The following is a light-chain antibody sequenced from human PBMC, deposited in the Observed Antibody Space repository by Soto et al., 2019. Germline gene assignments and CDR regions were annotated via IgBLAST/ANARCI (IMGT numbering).Light chain of an antibody. Sequence: QSALTQPASVSGSPGQSITISCTGTSSDVGGYNYVSWYQQHPGKAPKLMIYEVSNRPSGVSNRFSGSKSGNTASLTISGLQVEDEADYYCSSYTSSSIWVFGGGTKLTVL. V-gene: IGLV2-14*01. CDR3: SSYTSSSIWV. CDR1: SSDVGGYNY. J-gene: IGLJ3*02. CDR2: EVS.